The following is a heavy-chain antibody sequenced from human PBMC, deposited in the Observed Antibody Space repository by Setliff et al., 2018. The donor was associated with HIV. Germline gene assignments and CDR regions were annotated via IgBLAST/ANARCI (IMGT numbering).Heavy chain of an antibody. Sequence: PSETLSLTCTVSGGSISSSSYYWGWIRQPPGKGLEWIGSIYYSGSTYYNPSLKSRVTISVDTSKNQFPLRLSSVTAADTAMYYCVRDDYGYNGKGFDYWGPGTLVTVS. V-gene: IGHV4-39*06. CDR2: IYYSGST. D-gene: IGHD4-17*01. J-gene: IGHJ4*02. CDR3: VRDDYGYNGKGFDY. CDR1: GGSISSSSYY.